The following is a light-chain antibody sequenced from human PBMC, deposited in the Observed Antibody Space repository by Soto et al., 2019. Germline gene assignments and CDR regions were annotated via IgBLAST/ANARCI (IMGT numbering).Light chain of an antibody. V-gene: IGLV2-18*02. CDR2: DVS. CDR1: SSDVGSSNG. J-gene: IGLJ1*01. Sequence: QSALTQPPSVSGSPGHSVTISCTGTSSDVGSSNGVSWYQQPPGTAPKLMIYDVSNRPSGVPDRFSGSKSGNTASLTISGLQAEDEADYYCSSYTSSSTYVFGTGTKLTVL. CDR3: SSYTSSSTYV.